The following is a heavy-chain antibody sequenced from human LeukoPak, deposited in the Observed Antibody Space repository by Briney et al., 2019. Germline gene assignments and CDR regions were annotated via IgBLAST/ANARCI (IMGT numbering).Heavy chain of an antibody. J-gene: IGHJ4*02. CDR3: AKGRNDYGDAALNY. V-gene: IGHV3-23*01. CDR1: GFPFSSYA. CDR2: ISGGGDNT. Sequence: GGSLRLSCSASGFPFSSYAMHWVRQAPGKGLEWVSSISGGGDNTYYADSVKGRFTISRDNSKNTLYLQMNSLRAEDTAGYYCAKGRNDYGDAALNYWGQGTLVTVSS. D-gene: IGHD4-17*01.